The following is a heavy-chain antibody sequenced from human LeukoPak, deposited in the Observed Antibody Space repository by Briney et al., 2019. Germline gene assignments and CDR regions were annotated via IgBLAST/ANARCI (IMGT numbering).Heavy chain of an antibody. D-gene: IGHD1-7*01. CDR2: IKQDGSEK. CDR3: ARDEELELLGTPFDY. Sequence: GGSLRLSCAASGFTFSSYWMSWVRQAPGKGLEWVANIKQDGSEKYYVDSVKGRFTISRDNAKNSLYLQMNSLRAEDTAVYYCARDEELELLGTPFDYWGQGTLVTVSS. V-gene: IGHV3-7*01. J-gene: IGHJ4*02. CDR1: GFTFSSYW.